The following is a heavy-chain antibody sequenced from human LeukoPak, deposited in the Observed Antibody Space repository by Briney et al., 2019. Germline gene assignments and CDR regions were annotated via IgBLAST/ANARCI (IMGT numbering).Heavy chain of an antibody. CDR3: ARDRPRIVGATRGYFQH. CDR1: GFTFSDYS. J-gene: IGHJ1*01. CDR2: ISFSVNTK. D-gene: IGHD1-26*01. V-gene: IGHV3-48*04. Sequence: GGSLRLSCAASGFTFSDYSMNWVRQAPGKGLEWVSYISFSVNTKYYGDSVKGRFTISRDNAKNSLYLHMDSLRAEDTAVYYCARDRPRIVGATRGYFQHWGQGTLVTVSS.